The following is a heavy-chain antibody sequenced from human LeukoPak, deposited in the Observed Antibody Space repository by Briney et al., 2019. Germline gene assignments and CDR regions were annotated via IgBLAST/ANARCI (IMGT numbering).Heavy chain of an antibody. CDR3: ARGVQGWFAP. CDR1: GGPISSGAYY. J-gene: IGHJ5*02. CDR2: ISHIGTT. V-gene: IGHV4-31*03. Sequence: PSETLTLTCTVSGGPISSGAYYWTWVRQYPGTGLEWIGYISHIGTTYNNPSLKSRVSISVDTSRNQLSLRLTSVTAADTAVYYCARGVQGWFAPWGQGTLVTVSS. D-gene: IGHD3-10*01.